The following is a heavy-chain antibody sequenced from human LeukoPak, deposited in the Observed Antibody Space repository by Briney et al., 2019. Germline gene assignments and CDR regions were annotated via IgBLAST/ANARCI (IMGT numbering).Heavy chain of an antibody. CDR3: ARGVYIAAAQYGY. J-gene: IGHJ4*02. V-gene: IGHV4-59*01. D-gene: IGHD6-13*01. CDR2: IYYSGTT. Sequence: PSETLSLTCTVSGGSISSYYWSWIRQPPGTGLEWIGYIYYSGTTNYNPSLKSRVTISVDTSKNQFSLKLSSVTAADTAVYYCARGVYIAAAQYGYWGQGTLVTVSS. CDR1: GGSISSYY.